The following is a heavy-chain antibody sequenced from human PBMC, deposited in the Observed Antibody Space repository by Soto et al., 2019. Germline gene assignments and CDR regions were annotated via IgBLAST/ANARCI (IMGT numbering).Heavy chain of an antibody. V-gene: IGHV3-33*01. CDR3: ARETNAGYSSAWLSY. J-gene: IGHJ4*02. Sequence: QVQLVESGGGVVQPGRSLRLSCAASGFTFSSYGMHWVRQAPGKGLEWVAVIWYDGSNKYYADSVKGRFTISRDNSKNTLSMQMNSLRAEDTAVYYCARETNAGYSSAWLSYWGQGTLVTVSS. CDR1: GFTFSSYG. CDR2: IWYDGSNK. D-gene: IGHD6-19*01.